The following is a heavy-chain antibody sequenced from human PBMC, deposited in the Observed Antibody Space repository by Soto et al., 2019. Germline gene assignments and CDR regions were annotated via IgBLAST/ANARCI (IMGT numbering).Heavy chain of an antibody. Sequence: QVHLQESGPGLVRPTETLSLTCSVSGVSTSNHYWSWIRKPPGQGPQWIGCIYYRGTTNYNASLNSRVTISIDTSKNQFSLKLTSVTTADTAVYYCARGGGSSFHDHEFDYWGQGILVTVSS. J-gene: IGHJ4*02. CDR2: IYYRGTT. CDR3: ARGGGSSFHDHEFDY. D-gene: IGHD3-10*01. V-gene: IGHV4-59*11. CDR1: GVSTSNHY.